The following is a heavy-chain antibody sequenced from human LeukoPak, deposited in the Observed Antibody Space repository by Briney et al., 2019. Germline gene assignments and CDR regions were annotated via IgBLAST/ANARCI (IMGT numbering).Heavy chain of an antibody. CDR2: IYYSGST. V-gene: IGHV4-59*01. J-gene: IGHJ4*02. CDR1: GGSISSYY. D-gene: IGHD3-22*01. Sequence: SETLSLTCTVSGGSISSYYWSWIRQPPGKGLEWIGYIYYSGSTNYNPSLKSRVTISVDTSKNQFSLKLSSVTAADTAVYYCASQIDSSGYYADYWGQGTLVTVSS. CDR3: ASQIDSSGYYADY.